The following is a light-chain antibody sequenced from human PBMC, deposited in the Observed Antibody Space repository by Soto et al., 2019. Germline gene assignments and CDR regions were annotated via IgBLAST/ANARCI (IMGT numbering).Light chain of an antibody. Sequence: DIQLTQSPSILSASVGDRVTITCRASENIYGYLAWYQQKPGEAPKLLIYWASTLVSGVPSRFTGGESGTEFTLTISDLQPDDFATYFCQQYSACPLTFGGVTKVDVK. CDR1: ENIYGY. J-gene: IGKJ4*01. CDR3: QQYSACPLT. V-gene: IGKV1-5*03. CDR2: WAS.